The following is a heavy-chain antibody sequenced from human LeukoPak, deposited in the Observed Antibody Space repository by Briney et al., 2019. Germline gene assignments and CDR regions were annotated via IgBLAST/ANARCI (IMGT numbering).Heavy chain of an antibody. Sequence: GGSLRLSCVASGFTFSRDWMSRVRQAPGKGLEWVANIKEDGSAQYYADSVKGRFTISRDNTKNSLYLQMNSLTAEDTAMYYCAKDGDGYHNWGQGALVTVSS. CDR3: AKDGDGYHN. CDR2: IKEDGSAQ. V-gene: IGHV3-7*01. CDR1: GFTFSRDW. J-gene: IGHJ4*02. D-gene: IGHD3-9*01.